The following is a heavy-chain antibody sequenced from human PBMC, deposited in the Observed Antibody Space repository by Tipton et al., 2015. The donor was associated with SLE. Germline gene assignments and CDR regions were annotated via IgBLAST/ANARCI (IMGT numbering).Heavy chain of an antibody. Sequence: SLRLSCAGSGFIFDDYGMNWVRQPPGKGLEWVSGIYWDGYSTGYADSVKGRFTISRDNARNSLYLLLSSLRAADTDLYYCANNPTFHAEYRGQGTMVTVHS. CDR2: IYWDGYST. V-gene: IGHV3-20*04. J-gene: IGHJ4*02. CDR3: ANNPTFHAEY. CDR1: GFIFDDYG. D-gene: IGHD2/OR15-2a*01.